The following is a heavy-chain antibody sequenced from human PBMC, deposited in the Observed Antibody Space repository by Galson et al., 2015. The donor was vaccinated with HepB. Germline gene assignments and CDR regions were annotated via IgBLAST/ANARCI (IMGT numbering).Heavy chain of an antibody. J-gene: IGHJ2*01. Sequence: LRLSCAASGFTFSSYAMNWVRQAPGKGLEWISYISSTGTTIYYADSVKGRFTISRDNAENSLSLQMSSLRDEDTAVYYCVRVAIDTTIFRGYWYFDLWGRGTLVTVSS. D-gene: IGHD5-18*01. CDR2: ISSTGTTI. CDR3: VRVAIDTTIFRGYWYFDL. CDR1: GFTFSSYA. V-gene: IGHV3-48*02.